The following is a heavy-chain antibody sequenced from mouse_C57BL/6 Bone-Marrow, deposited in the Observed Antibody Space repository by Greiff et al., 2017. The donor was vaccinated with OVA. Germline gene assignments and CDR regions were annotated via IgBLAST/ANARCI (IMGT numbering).Heavy chain of an antibody. Sequence: EVMLVESGGGLVQPKGSLKLSCAASGFSFNTYAMNWVRQAPGKGLEWVARIRSKSNNYATYYADSVKDRFTISRDDSESMLYLQMNNLKTEDTAMYYCVRPPYDGYYEMAWFAYWGQGTLVTVSA. J-gene: IGHJ3*01. CDR1: GFSFNTYA. V-gene: IGHV10-1*01. D-gene: IGHD2-3*01. CDR3: VRPPYDGYYEMAWFAY. CDR2: IRSKSNNYAT.